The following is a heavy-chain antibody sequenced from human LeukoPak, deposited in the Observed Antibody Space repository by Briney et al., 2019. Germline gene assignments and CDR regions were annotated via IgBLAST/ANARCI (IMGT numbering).Heavy chain of an antibody. CDR1: GYSFTNYW. CDR3: ARQWGRDFDY. V-gene: IGHV5-51*01. CDR2: IYPGASDT. J-gene: IGHJ4*02. Sequence: VESLKISCKGSGYSFTNYWIGWVRQMPAPRREWMGIIYPGASDTRYRPSFQGQVTISADKSISTAYLQWSSLKASDTAMYYCARQWGRDFDYWGQGTLVTVSS. D-gene: IGHD3-16*01.